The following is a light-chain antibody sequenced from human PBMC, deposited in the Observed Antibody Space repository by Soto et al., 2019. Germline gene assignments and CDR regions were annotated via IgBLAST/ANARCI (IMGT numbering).Light chain of an antibody. CDR1: RSNIGSNY. CDR3: TSWDDSLYHVL. Sequence: QPVLTQPPSASGTPGQRVTFSCSGGRSNIGSNYVFWYQQFPGTAPKLLIYRNNQRPSGVPDRFSGSKSGTSASLAISGLRSEDEADYYCTSWDDSLYHVLFGGGTKLTVL. CDR2: RNN. J-gene: IGLJ3*02. V-gene: IGLV1-47*01.